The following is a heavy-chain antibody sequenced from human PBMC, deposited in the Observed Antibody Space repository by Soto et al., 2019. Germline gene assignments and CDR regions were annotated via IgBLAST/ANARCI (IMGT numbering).Heavy chain of an antibody. J-gene: IGHJ4*02. CDR1: GGSLSGYY. V-gene: IGHV4-34*01. CDR2: IKDGGST. Sequence: QVQLQQWGAGLLKPSETLSLTCAVNGGSLSGYYWSWIRQPPGKGLEWIGEIKDGGSTNYSPSLKSRATISSDPSNNQCSLRLNAVTAADTAVYYCARGQEGVVATHWDQGTLVTVSS. CDR3: ARGQEGVVATH. D-gene: IGHD5-12*01.